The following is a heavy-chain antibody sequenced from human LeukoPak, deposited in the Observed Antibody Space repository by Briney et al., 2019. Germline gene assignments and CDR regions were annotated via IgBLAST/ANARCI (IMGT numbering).Heavy chain of an antibody. CDR1: GLTVSSNY. CDR2: ISYDGSNK. J-gene: IGHJ4*02. CDR3: ARALGYCSGGSCNFDY. D-gene: IGHD2-15*01. V-gene: IGHV3-30-3*01. Sequence: PGGSLRLSCAASGLTVSSNYMSWVRQAPGKGLEWVAVISYDGSNKYYADSVKGRFTISRDNSKNTLYLQMNSLRADDTAVYYCARALGYCSGGSCNFDYWGQGTLVTVSS.